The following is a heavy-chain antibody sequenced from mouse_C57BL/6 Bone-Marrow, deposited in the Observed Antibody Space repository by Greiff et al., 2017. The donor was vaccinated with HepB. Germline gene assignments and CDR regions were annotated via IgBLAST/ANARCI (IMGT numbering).Heavy chain of an antibody. Sequence: EVMLVESGGDLVKPGGSLKLSCAASGFTFSSYGMYWVRQTPDKRLEWVATISSGGSYTYYPDSVKGRFTISRDNAKNTLYLRMSSLKSEDTAMYYCALPFYYAMDYWGQGTSVTVSS. CDR3: ALPFYYAMDY. CDR1: GFTFSSYG. CDR2: ISSGGSYT. J-gene: IGHJ4*01. V-gene: IGHV5-6*02.